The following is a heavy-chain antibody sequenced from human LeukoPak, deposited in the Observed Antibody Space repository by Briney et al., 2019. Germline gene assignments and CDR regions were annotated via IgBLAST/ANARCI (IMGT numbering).Heavy chain of an antibody. CDR3: ARGGYSSSVLLYY. CDR2: ISSSSSYI. Sequence: GGCLRLSCAASGFTFSSYSITWVRQAPGKGLEWVSSISSSSSYIYYADSVKGRFTISRDNAKNSLYLQMNSLRAEDTAVYYCARGGYSSSVLLYYWGQGTLVTVSS. CDR1: GFTFSSYS. V-gene: IGHV3-21*01. D-gene: IGHD6-6*01. J-gene: IGHJ4*02.